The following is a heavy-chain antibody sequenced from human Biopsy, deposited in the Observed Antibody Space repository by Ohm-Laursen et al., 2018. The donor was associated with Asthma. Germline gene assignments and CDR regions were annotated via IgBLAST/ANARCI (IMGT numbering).Heavy chain of an antibody. CDR2: ISKDASTQ. J-gene: IGHJ3*02. V-gene: IGHV3-30*01. CDR3: VRDGTDDAFDI. CDR1: GFRFSNFA. D-gene: IGHD1-1*01. Sequence: SLRLSCSALGFRFSNFAIHWVRQAPGKGLEWVGVISKDASTQDYADSVKGRFTMARDNSKNTLDLQMNSLREEDTAVYYCVRDGTDDAFDIWGQGTVVSVSS.